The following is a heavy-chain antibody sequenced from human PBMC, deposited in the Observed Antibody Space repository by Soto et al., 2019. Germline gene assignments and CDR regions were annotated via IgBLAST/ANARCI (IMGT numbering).Heavy chain of an antibody. J-gene: IGHJ6*02. D-gene: IGHD3-3*01. CDR3: ARDLRFWSGYYYYYGMDV. V-gene: IGHV3-21*01. CDR2: ISSSSSYI. Sequence: GGSLRLSCAASGFTFSSYSMNWVRQAPGKGLEWVSSISSSSSYIYYADSVKGRFTISRDNAKNSLYLQMSSLRAEDTAVYYCARDLRFWSGYYYYYGMDVWGQGTTVTVSS. CDR1: GFTFSSYS.